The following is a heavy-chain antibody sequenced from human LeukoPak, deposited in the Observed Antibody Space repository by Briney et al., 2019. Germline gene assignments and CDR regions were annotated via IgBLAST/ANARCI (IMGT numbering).Heavy chain of an antibody. V-gene: IGHV3-23*01. D-gene: IGHD3-16*01. J-gene: IGHJ6*03. CDR2: ISGSGGST. Sequence: PGGSLRLSCAASGFTFSSYAMSWVRQAPGKGLEWVSAISGSGGSTYYADSVKGRFTISRDNSKNTLYLQMNSLRAEDTAVYYCAKTEEGLGRYYYYYYMDVWGKGTTVTVSS. CDR3: AKTEEGLGRYYYYYYMDV. CDR1: GFTFSSYA.